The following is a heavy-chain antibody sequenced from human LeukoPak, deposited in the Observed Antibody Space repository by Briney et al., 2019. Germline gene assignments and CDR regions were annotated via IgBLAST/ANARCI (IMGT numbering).Heavy chain of an antibody. CDR3: ARDTMVRGIIQ. J-gene: IGHJ4*02. V-gene: IGHV4-4*02. CDR1: GGSFSSNNW. Sequence: PSETLSLTCAVSGGSFSSNNWSTWVRQPPGKGLEWIGAIHHSGNTNYNPSLKTRVTISLDNSENHFSLNLSSVTAADTAIYYCARDTMVRGIIQWGQGILVTVSP. CDR2: IHHSGNT. D-gene: IGHD3-10*01.